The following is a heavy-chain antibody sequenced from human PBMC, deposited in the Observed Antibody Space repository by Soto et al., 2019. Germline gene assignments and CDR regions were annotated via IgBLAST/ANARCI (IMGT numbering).Heavy chain of an antibody. CDR3: ARESYYGSGATVVGY. CDR2: IYYSGTT. V-gene: IGHV4-59*01. Sequence: SETLSLTCTVSGGSISNFYWSWIRQPPGKGLEWIGYIYYSGTTSYNPSLNSRVNISVDTSKNQFSLKLNSVTAADTAVYYCARESYYGSGATVVGYWGLGTLVTVSS. D-gene: IGHD3-10*01. J-gene: IGHJ4*02. CDR1: GGSISNFY.